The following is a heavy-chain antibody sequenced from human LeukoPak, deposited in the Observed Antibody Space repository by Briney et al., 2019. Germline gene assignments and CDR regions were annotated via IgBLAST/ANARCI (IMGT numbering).Heavy chain of an antibody. J-gene: IGHJ4*02. CDR2: INPNSGGA. D-gene: IGHD4-17*01. CDR3: ARPTNNYGDAFDY. V-gene: IGHV1-2*06. Sequence: ASVKVSCKASGYTFTGYFMHWVRQAPGQGLEWMGRINPNSGGANYAQKFQGRGTMTRDTSISTAYMELRRLRSDDTAVYYCARPTNNYGDAFDYWGQGTLVTVSS. CDR1: GYTFTGYF.